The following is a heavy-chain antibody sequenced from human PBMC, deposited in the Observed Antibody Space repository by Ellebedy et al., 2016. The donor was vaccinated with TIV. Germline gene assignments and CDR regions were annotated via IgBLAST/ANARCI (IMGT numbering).Heavy chain of an antibody. V-gene: IGHV3-53*01. CDR1: GFTVSSNY. D-gene: IGHD6-19*01. J-gene: IGHJ4*02. CDR2: IYSSGGT. Sequence: GGSLRLSCAASGFTVSSNYMSWVRQAPGRGLEWVSTIYSSGGTYYAGSVKGRFTISRDNSKNTLYLQMNSLRAEDTAVYYCAGGISVAGTSSGFWGQGTLVTVSS. CDR3: AGGISVAGTSSGF.